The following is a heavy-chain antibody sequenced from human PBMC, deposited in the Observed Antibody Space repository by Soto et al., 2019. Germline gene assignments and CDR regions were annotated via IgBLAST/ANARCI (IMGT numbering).Heavy chain of an antibody. Sequence: GGSLRLSCAVSGFTFSTYAMHWVRQAPGKGMEWVTFISDDGSKKDHADSVKGRFTVSRDNSKNTLYLQMNSLRPEDTALYYCAREVYYDFWSSFNTHPYYFDYWGQGTLVTVSS. D-gene: IGHD3-3*01. CDR1: GFTFSTYA. J-gene: IGHJ4*02. V-gene: IGHV3-30-3*01. CDR3: AREVYYDFWSSFNTHPYYFDY. CDR2: ISDDGSKK.